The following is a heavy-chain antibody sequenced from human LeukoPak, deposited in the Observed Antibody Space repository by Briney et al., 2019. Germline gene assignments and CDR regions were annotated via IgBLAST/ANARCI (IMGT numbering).Heavy chain of an antibody. CDR2: ISAYNGNT. J-gene: IGHJ6*03. CDR1: GYTFTSYG. V-gene: IGHV1-18*01. D-gene: IGHD1-26*01. CDR3: ARRKAVRGATATGYYYMDV. Sequence: ASVKVSCKASGYTFTSYGISWVRQAPGQGLEWMGWISAYNGNTNYAQKLQGRVTMTTDTSTSTAYMELRSLRSDDTAVYYYARRKAVRGATATGYYYMDVWGKGTTVTISS.